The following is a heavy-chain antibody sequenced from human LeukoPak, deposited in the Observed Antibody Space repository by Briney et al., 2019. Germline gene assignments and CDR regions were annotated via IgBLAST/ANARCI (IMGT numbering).Heavy chain of an antibody. CDR1: GGSISSSTNW. CDR2: IYYSGIT. J-gene: IGHJ4*02. CDR3: ARGRSEYGDYGVDY. V-gene: IGHV4-61*01. D-gene: IGHD4-17*01. Sequence: SETLSLTCAVSGGSISSSTNWWSWVRQPPGKGLEWIGYIYYSGITNYNPSLKSRVTISVDTSKNQFSLKLSSVTAADTAVYCCARGRSEYGDYGVDYWGQGTLVTVSS.